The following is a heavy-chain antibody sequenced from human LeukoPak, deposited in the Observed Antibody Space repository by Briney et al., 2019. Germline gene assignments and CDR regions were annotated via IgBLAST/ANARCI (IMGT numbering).Heavy chain of an antibody. CDR1: GGSISSGVSY. Sequence: SQTLSLTCTVSGGSISSGVSYWSWIRQHPGKGLEWIAYIYYSGSSSYNPSLKSRVTISVDTSKNQFSLKLSSVTAADTAVYYCARAPRGESDAASGFYGVDVWGQGTTVTVSS. CDR2: IYYSGSS. V-gene: IGHV4-31*03. D-gene: IGHD3-22*01. CDR3: ARAPRGESDAASGFYGVDV. J-gene: IGHJ6*02.